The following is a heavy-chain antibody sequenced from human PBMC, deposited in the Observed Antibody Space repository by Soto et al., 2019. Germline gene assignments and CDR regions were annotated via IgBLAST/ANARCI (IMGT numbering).Heavy chain of an antibody. CDR1: GGSISTYY. D-gene: IGHD4-17*01. CDR3: ARHIYGDHDYFDS. V-gene: IGHV4-59*08. Sequence: QVQLQESGPGLVKPSETLSLTCTVSGGSISTYYWSWIRQPPGKGLEWIGWSYYSGSASSNPSLKSRVTMSVDTSKNQFSLTLSSVTATDTAMYFCARHIYGDHDYFDSWGQGTLVTVSS. CDR2: SYYSGSA. J-gene: IGHJ4*02.